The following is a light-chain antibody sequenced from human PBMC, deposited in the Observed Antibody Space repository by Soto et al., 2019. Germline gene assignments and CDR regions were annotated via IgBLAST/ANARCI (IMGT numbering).Light chain of an antibody. J-gene: IGKJ3*01. CDR3: QQHYDTSST. CDR1: QSVLYNSNNKNY. V-gene: IGKV4-1*01. Sequence: DIVMTQSPDSLAVSLGERATINCKSSQSVLYNSNNKNYLAWYQQKPGQPPKLLIYWASIRESGVPDRFSGSGSGTDFTLNISSLQAEDVAVYYCQQHYDTSSTFGPGTKVDIK. CDR2: WAS.